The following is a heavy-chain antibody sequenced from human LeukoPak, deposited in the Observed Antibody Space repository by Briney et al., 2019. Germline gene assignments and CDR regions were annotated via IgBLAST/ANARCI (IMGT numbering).Heavy chain of an antibody. J-gene: IGHJ4*02. Sequence: SETLSLTCAVYGGSFSGYYWSWIRQPPGKGLEWIGGINHSGSTNYNPSLKSRVTISVDTSKNQFSLKLSSVTAADTAVYYCARGRRFSMIVVVRFDYWGQGTLVTVSS. CDR1: GGSFSGYY. CDR2: INHSGST. D-gene: IGHD3-22*01. CDR3: ARGRRFSMIVVVRFDY. V-gene: IGHV4-34*01.